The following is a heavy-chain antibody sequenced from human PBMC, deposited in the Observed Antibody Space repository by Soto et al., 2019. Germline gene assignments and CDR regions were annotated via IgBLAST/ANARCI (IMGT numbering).Heavy chain of an antibody. J-gene: IGHJ6*02. D-gene: IGHD2-21*02. CDR2: IIPIFGTA. Sequence: QVQLVQSGAEVKKPGSSVKVSCKASGGTFSSYAISWVRQAPGQGLEWMGGIIPIFGTANYAQKFQGRVTITADESTSTAYMELSSLRSEDTAVYYCARGCGGDCYYYYYYGMDVWGQGTTVTVSS. V-gene: IGHV1-69*01. CDR1: GGTFSSYA. CDR3: ARGCGGDCYYYYYYGMDV.